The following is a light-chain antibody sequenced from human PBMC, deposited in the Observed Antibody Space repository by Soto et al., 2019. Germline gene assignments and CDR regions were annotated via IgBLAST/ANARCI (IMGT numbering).Light chain of an antibody. V-gene: IGLV2-14*01. CDR1: SSDVGGYNY. Sequence: QSALTQPASVSGSPGQSITISCTGTSSDVGGYNYVSWYQQYPGKAPRLMIYEVSHRPSGVSNRFSASKSGNTASLTISGLQAEDEADYYCSSYTTISAWVFGGGTKLTVL. J-gene: IGLJ3*02. CDR3: SSYTTISAWV. CDR2: EVS.